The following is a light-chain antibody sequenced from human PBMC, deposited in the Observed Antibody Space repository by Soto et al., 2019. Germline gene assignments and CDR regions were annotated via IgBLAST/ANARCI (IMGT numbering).Light chain of an antibody. Sequence: NFMLTQPHSVSESPGKTVTISCTRSSGSIANNYVQWYQQRPGSAPTAVIHEDDQRPSGVPDRFSGSIDRSSNSASLPISGLKTEDEADYYCQSYDSTNQGVFGGGTKVTVL. CDR1: SGSIANNY. J-gene: IGLJ2*01. CDR3: QSYDSTNQGV. CDR2: EDD. V-gene: IGLV6-57*03.